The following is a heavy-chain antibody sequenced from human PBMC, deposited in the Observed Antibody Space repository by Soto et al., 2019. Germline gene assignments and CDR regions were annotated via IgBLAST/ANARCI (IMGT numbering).Heavy chain of an antibody. CDR1: GYSCTNYW. CDR3: ARKTTTIRQYYFDS. D-gene: IGHD4-17*01. V-gene: IGHV5-51*01. J-gene: IGHJ4*02. Sequence: PXESLKLSWKCSGYSCTNYWIGLVLQMPGRGLEWMGIIYPGDSDTRYSPSFQGQVTISADKSISTAYLQWSSLKASDNAMYFCARKTTTIRQYYFDSWGQGTLVTVSS. CDR2: IYPGDSDT.